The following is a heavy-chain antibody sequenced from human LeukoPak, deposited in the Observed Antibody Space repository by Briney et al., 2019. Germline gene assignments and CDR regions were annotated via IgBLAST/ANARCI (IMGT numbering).Heavy chain of an antibody. D-gene: IGHD3-10*01. CDR1: GYTFTSYD. CDR2: MNPNSGNT. Sequence: ASVKVSCKASGYTFTSYDINWVRQATGQGLKWMVWMNPNSGNTGYAQKFQGRVTMTRNTSISTAYMELSSLRSEDTAVYYCARGQKSALTYGSGTYAYYFDYWGQGTLVTVSS. J-gene: IGHJ4*02. V-gene: IGHV1-8*01. CDR3: ARGQKSALTYGSGTYAYYFDY.